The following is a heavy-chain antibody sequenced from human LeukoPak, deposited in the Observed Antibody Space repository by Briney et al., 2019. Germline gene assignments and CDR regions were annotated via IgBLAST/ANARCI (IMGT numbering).Heavy chain of an antibody. Sequence: KPSETLSLTCTVSGGSISSSSYYWGWIRQPPGKGLEWIGSIYYSGSTYYNPSLKSRVTISVDTSKNQFSLKLSSVTAADTAVHYCARHLGDVVVVPAAKNWFDPWGQGTLVTVSS. J-gene: IGHJ5*02. CDR2: IYYSGST. V-gene: IGHV4-39*01. D-gene: IGHD2-2*01. CDR3: ARHLGDVVVVPAAKNWFDP. CDR1: GGSISSSSYY.